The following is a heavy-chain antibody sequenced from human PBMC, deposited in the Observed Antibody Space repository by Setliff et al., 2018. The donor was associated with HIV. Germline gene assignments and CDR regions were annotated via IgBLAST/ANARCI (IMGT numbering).Heavy chain of an antibody. J-gene: IGHJ5*02. CDR3: KRGAEVLRLGL. CDR1: NGSFSAYY. V-gene: IGHV4-34*01. CDR2: INHGGSA. D-gene: IGHD3-10*01. Sequence: ETLSLTCAVYNGSFSAYYWAWIRQPPGKGLEWIGEINHGGSATYNPSLTGRVGISKDTSKNQLSLKLTSVTAADSALYYCKRGAEVLRLGLWGQGTLVTVSS.